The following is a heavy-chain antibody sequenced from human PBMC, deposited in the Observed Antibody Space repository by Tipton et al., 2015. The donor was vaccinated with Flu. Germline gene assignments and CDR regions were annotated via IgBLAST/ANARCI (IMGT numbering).Heavy chain of an antibody. D-gene: IGHD3-22*01. CDR1: GYSISSGYY. Sequence: GLVKPSETLSLTCAVSGYSISSGYYWGWIRQPPGKGLEWIGSIYHSGSTYYNPSLKSRVTISVDTSKNQFSLKLSSVTAADTAVYYCARVNYYDSSGYYYDDAFDIWGQGTMVTVSS. CDR2: IYHSGST. CDR3: ARVNYYDSSGYYYDDAFDI. J-gene: IGHJ3*02. V-gene: IGHV4-38-2*01.